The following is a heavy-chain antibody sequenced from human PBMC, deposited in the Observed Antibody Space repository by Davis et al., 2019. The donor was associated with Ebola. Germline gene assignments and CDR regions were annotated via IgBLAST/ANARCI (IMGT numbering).Heavy chain of an antibody. J-gene: IGHJ4*02. CDR3: ASRPVVDSGS. CDR2: IERRNGDT. CDR1: GYIFSEYY. D-gene: IGHD4/OR15-4a*01. Sequence: ASVKVSCKAAGYIFSEYYIHWVGQAPGQGGEWMGRIERRNGDTDYAQKVQDRFTMTRATSITTAYMELHRLTSDDTAVYFCASRPVVDSGSWGQGTLVTVSS. V-gene: IGHV1-2*06.